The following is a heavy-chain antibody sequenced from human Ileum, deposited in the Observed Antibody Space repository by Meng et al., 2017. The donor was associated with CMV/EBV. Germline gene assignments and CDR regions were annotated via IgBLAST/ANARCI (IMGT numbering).Heavy chain of an antibody. CDR3: ASGGPTVSGLAVDH. CDR1: GYSFTEYF. J-gene: IGHJ4*02. D-gene: IGHD4-11*01. Sequence: ASVKVSCKASGYSFTEYFMYWVRQAPGQGLECMGWINTNSGGTNYAQKFHGRLTMTRDTSISTAYMELSSLRSDDTAVYYCASGGPTVSGLAVDHWGQGTLVTVSS. V-gene: IGHV1-2*02. CDR2: INTNSGGT.